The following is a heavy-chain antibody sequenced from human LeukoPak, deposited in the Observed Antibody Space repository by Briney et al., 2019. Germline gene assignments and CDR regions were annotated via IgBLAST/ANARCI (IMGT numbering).Heavy chain of an antibody. Sequence: SHTLSLTCTVSGGSISSGGYYWSWIRQHPGKGLEWIGYIYYSGSTYYNPSLKSRVTISVDTSKNQFSLKLSSVTAADTAVYYCARALRYFDWLLLVTSKFDPWGQGTLVTVSS. D-gene: IGHD3-9*01. CDR1: GGSISSGGYY. CDR2: IYYSGST. J-gene: IGHJ5*02. V-gene: IGHV4-31*03. CDR3: ARALRYFDWLLLVTSKFDP.